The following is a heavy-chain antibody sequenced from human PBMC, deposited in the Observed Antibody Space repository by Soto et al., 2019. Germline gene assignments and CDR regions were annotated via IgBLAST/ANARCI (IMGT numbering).Heavy chain of an antibody. CDR3: ARWVEVSLDYFDS. CDR1: GAYMRNDYYY. J-gene: IGHJ4*02. V-gene: IGHV4-31*03. Sequence: SETLSLTCTVSGAYMRNDYYYWSWVRQKPGKDLEWIGHMHHIGRIHYNPSLKSRVAVSVDSSKNQFSLYLNSVTAADTAVYYCARWVEVSLDYFDSWGQGIPVTVS. CDR2: MHHIGRI.